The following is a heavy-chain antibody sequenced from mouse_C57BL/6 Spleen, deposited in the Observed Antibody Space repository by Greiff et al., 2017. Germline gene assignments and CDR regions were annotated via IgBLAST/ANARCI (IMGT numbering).Heavy chain of an antibody. J-gene: IGHJ3*01. CDR2: IDPSDSYT. CDR3: AREYSNYRSFAY. D-gene: IGHD2-5*01. Sequence: QVQLQQPGAELVKPGASVKLSCKASGYTFTSYWMQWVKQRPGQGLEWIGEIDPSDSYTNYNQKFKGKATLTVDTSSSTAYMQLSSLTSEDSAVYYCAREYSNYRSFAYWGQGTLVTVSA. V-gene: IGHV1-50*01. CDR1: GYTFTSYW.